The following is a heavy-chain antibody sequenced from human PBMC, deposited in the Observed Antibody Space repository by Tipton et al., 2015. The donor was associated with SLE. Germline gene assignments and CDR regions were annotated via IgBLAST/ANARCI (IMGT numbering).Heavy chain of an antibody. Sequence: QVQLVQSGAEVKKPGSSVKVSCKASGGTFSSYAISWVRQATGQGLEWMGGIIPIFGTANYAQKFQGRVTITADESTSTAYMELSSLRSEDTAVYYFAKTQRWDMTSHDAFDIWGQGTMVTVSS. J-gene: IGHJ3*02. CDR3: AKTQRWDMTSHDAFDI. V-gene: IGHV1-69*01. CDR1: GGTFSSYA. CDR2: IIPIFGTA. D-gene: IGHD1-26*01.